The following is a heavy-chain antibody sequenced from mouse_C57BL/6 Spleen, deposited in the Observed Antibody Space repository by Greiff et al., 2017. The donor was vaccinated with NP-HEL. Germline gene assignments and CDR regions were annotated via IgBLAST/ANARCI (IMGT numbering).Heavy chain of an antibody. D-gene: IGHD1-1*01. CDR3: ARDRYSDY. CDR1: GFTFSSYA. V-gene: IGHV5-4*01. CDR2: ISDGGSYT. J-gene: IGHJ4*01. Sequence: EVQGVESGGGLVKPGGSLKLSCAASGFTFSSYAMSWVRQTPAKRLEWVATISDGGSYTYYPDNVKGRFTISRDNAKNNLYLQMSHLKSEDTAMYYCARDRYSDYWGQGTSVTVSS.